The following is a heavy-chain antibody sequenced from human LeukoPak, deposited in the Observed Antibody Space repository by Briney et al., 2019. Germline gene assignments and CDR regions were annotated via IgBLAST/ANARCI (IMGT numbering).Heavy chain of an antibody. CDR1: GGSISSSSYY. D-gene: IGHD3-22*01. CDR2: IYYSGST. J-gene: IGHJ3*02. V-gene: IGHV4-39*07. Sequence: SETLSLTCTVSGGSISSSSYYWGWIRQPPGKGLEWIGSIYYSGSTYYNPSLKSRVTISVDTSKNQFSLKLSSVTAADTAVYYCARTTNDDSSGDDAFDIWGQGTMVTVSS. CDR3: ARTTNDDSSGDDAFDI.